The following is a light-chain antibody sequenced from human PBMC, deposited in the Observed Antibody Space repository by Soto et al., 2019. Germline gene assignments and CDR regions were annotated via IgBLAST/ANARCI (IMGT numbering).Light chain of an antibody. CDR2: GAS. J-gene: IGKJ1*01. CDR3: QQYNKWRT. Sequence: EIVMTQSPATLSVCPGERATLSCRASESVSSNLAWYQQKPGQAPRLLIYGASTRATGIPARISGSGSGTEFTLTISSLQSEDFAVYYCQQYNKWRTFGQGTKVDIK. V-gene: IGKV3-15*01. CDR1: ESVSSN.